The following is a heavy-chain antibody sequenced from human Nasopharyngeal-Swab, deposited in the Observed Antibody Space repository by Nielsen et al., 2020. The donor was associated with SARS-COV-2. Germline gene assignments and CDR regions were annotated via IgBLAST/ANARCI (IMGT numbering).Heavy chain of an antibody. CDR1: GFTFSYYN. CDR2: ISSVGSII. J-gene: IGHJ4*02. D-gene: IGHD3-10*01. V-gene: IGHV3-48*02. Sequence: GGSLRLSCAASGFTFSYYNMHWVRQAPGKGLEWGSYISSVGSIIYYADSVKGRFTISRDNAKNSTFLQMNSLRDEDTAVYYCARDLDWAGFGSVDYWGQGALVTVSS. CDR3: ARDLDWAGFGSVDY.